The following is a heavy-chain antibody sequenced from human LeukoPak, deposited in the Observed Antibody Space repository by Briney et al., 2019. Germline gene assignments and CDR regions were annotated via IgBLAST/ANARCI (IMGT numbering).Heavy chain of an antibody. CDR2: INYNGIYI. CDR3: ARIGPGRDGSNSFDQ. J-gene: IGHJ4*02. Sequence: GGSLRLSCAASGRSFSSYDMTWVRQAPGKGLEYVSSINYNGIYIFSADSVKGRFTISRDNAKNSLYLEMNSLRVEDTAFYYCARIGPGRDGSNSFDQWGQGTLVSVSS. D-gene: IGHD5-24*01. V-gene: IGHV3-21*01. CDR1: GRSFSSYD.